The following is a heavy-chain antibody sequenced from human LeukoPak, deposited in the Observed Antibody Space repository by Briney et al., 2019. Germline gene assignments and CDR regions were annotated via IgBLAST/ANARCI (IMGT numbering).Heavy chain of an antibody. CDR3: ARDGTLLGSDSNYYYGMDV. J-gene: IGHJ6*02. CDR2: ISYDGKYQ. D-gene: IGHD2-21*02. V-gene: IGHV3-30*04. Sequence: GGSLRLSCAASGFTFRDYAMHWVRQAPGTGLEWVALISYDGKYQFYADSVKGRFTISRDDSKNTLYVQMNSLRAEDTATYYCARDGTLLGSDSNYYYGMDVWGQGTTVTVSS. CDR1: GFTFRDYA.